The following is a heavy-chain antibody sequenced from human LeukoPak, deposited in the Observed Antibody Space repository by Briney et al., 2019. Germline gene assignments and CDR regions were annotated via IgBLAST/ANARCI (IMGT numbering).Heavy chain of an antibody. D-gene: IGHD1-1*01. CDR1: GGSISSSNYY. CDR2: INYGGTT. V-gene: IGHV4-39*01. CDR3: ARHTQYMGFDS. J-gene: IGHJ4*02. Sequence: SETLSLTCAVSGGSISSSNYYWSWIRQPPGRELEWIASINYGGTTYYKPSLKSRVTISVDTSKNQFSLKLSSVTAADTAMYYCARHTQYMGFDSWGQGTLVTVSS.